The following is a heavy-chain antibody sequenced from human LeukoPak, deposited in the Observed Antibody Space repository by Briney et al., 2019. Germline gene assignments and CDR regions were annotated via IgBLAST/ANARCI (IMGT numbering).Heavy chain of an antibody. CDR1: GFAFTNYW. V-gene: IGHV3-74*01. CDR3: STSPSWGV. Sequence: GGSLRLSCAASGFAFTNYWMHWVRQVPGRGLVWVSRISNDGSSTDYADSVKGRFTISRDNSKNTLYLQMNSLRVDDTAVYYCSTSPSWGVWGKGTTVTVSS. J-gene: IGHJ6*04. D-gene: IGHD3-16*01. CDR2: ISNDGSST.